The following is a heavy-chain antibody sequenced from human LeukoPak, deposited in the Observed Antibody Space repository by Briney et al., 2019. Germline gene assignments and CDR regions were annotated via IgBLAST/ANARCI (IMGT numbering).Heavy chain of an antibody. CDR3: ASRDGYNYVFDD. CDR2: IYYSGST. CDR1: GGSISSSSYY. Sequence: SETLSLTCTVSGGSISSSSYYWGWIRQPPGKGLEWIGSIYYSGSTYYNPSLKSRVNISVVTSNNQFSLRLSSVTAADTAVYYCASRDGYNYVFDDWGQGALVTVSS. D-gene: IGHD5-24*01. J-gene: IGHJ4*02. V-gene: IGHV4-39*07.